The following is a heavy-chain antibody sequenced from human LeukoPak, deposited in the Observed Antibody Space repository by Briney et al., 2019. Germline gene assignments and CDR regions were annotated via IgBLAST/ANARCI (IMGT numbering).Heavy chain of an antibody. D-gene: IGHD4-17*01. Sequence: SETLSLTCAVYGGSFSGYYWSWIRQPAGKGLEWIGEINHSGSTNYNPSLKSRVTISVDTSKNQFSLKLSSVTAADTAVYYCARGPTAGAFDIWGQGTMVTVSS. CDR1: GGSFSGYY. CDR3: ARGPTAGAFDI. V-gene: IGHV4-34*01. CDR2: INHSGST. J-gene: IGHJ3*02.